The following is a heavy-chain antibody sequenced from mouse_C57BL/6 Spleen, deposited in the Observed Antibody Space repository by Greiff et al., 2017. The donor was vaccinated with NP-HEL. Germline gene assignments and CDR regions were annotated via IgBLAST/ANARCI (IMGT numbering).Heavy chain of an antibody. CDR1: GYAFSSSW. J-gene: IGHJ4*01. CDR2: IYPGDGDT. Sequence: VKLMESGPELVKPGASVKISCKASGYAFSSSWMNWVKQRPGKGLEWIGRIYPGDGDTNYNGKFKGKATLTADKSSSTAYMQLSSLTSEDSAVYFCAREADMDYWGQGTSVTVSS. CDR3: AREADMDY. V-gene: IGHV1-82*01.